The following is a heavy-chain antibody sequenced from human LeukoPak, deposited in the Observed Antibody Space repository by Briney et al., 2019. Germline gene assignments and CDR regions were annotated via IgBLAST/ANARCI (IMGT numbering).Heavy chain of an antibody. CDR3: ARDALTGYYPYYFDY. D-gene: IGHD3-9*01. CDR2: ITNSGNSK. Sequence: GSLRLSCAASEFTFSSYSMNWVRQAPGKGLEWVSYITNSGNSKSYADSVKGRFTISRDNTKNSLYLQMNGLRAEDTAVYYCARDALTGYYPYYFDYWGQGTLVTVSS. CDR1: EFTFSSYS. V-gene: IGHV3-48*01. J-gene: IGHJ4*02.